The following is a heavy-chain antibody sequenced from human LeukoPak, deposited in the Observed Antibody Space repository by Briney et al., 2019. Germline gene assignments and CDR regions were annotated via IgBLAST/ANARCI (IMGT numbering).Heavy chain of an antibody. J-gene: IGHJ4*02. V-gene: IGHV4-4*07. D-gene: IGHD5-18*01. CDR3: ARSRGTTMVTRFGY. Sequence: PSETLSLTCTVSGGSISNYYWSWIRQPAGKGLEWIGRINTSGSTNYNPSLESRVTMSVDTSKNQFSLKLSSVTAADTAVYFCARSRGTTMVTRFGYWGQGTLVTVSS. CDR2: INTSGST. CDR1: GGSISNYY.